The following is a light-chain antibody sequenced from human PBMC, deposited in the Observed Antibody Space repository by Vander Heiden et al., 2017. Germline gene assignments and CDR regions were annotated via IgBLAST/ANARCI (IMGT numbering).Light chain of an antibody. CDR3: SSYAGSNKGV. V-gene: IGLV2-8*01. J-gene: IGLJ3*02. CDR2: EVS. Sequence: QSALTQPPSATGSPGRSVTISCTGTSSDVGGYNYVSWYQQHPGKAPKLMIYEVSKRPSGVPDRFSGSKSGNTASLTVSGLQAEDEADYYCSSYAGSNKGVFGGGTKLTVL. CDR1: SSDVGGYNY.